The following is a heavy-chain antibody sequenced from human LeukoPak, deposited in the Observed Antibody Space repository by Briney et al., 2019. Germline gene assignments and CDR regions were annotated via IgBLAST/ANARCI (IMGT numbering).Heavy chain of an antibody. CDR1: GGTFSSYA. J-gene: IGHJ1*01. Sequence: SSVKVSCKASGGTFSSYAISWVRQAPGQGLEWMGGIIPTFGTANYAQKLQGRVTITTDESTSTAYMELSSLRSEDTAVYYCARVYYDSSGYYREYFQHWGQGTLVTVSS. D-gene: IGHD3-22*01. CDR2: IIPTFGTA. CDR3: ARVYYDSSGYYREYFQH. V-gene: IGHV1-69*05.